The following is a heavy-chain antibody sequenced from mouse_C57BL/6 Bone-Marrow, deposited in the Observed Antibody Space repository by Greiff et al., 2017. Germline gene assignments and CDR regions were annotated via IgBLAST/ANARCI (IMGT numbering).Heavy chain of an antibody. CDR2: IYPGNSDT. D-gene: IGHD2-5*01. J-gene: IGHJ4*01. CDR1: GYTFTSYW. Sequence: EVQLQQSGTVLARPGASVKMSCKTSGYTFTSYWMHWVKQRPGQGLEWIGAIYPGNSDTSYNQKFKGKAKLTAVTSASTAYMELSSLTNEDSAVYYCTPYYSNPYYYAMDYWGQGTSVTVSS. V-gene: IGHV1-5*01. CDR3: TPYYSNPYYYAMDY.